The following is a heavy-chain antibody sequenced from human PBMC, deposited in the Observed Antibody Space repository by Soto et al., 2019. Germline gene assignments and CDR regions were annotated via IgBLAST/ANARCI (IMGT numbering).Heavy chain of an antibody. CDR1: GGSISSYY. Sequence: SETLSLTCTVSGGSISSYYWSWIRQPPGKGLEWIGYIYYSGSTNYNPSLKSRVTISVDTSKNQFSLKLSSVTAADTAVYYCARQSWTGYSSSWYWFDPWGQGTLVTVSS. CDR3: ARQSWTGYSSSWYWFDP. J-gene: IGHJ5*02. CDR2: IYYSGST. D-gene: IGHD6-13*01. V-gene: IGHV4-59*08.